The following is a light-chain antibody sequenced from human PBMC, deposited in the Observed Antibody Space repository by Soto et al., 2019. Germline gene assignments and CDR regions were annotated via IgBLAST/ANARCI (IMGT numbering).Light chain of an antibody. CDR2: DAS. Sequence: DIQMTQSPSSLSASVGDRVTITCRASQSIRSYLNWYQQRPGKAPKVLIYDASTLESGVPARFSGSGSETEFTLTISSLQPEDSATYYCQHYNSDPWTFGQGTKVEIK. V-gene: IGKV1-5*01. CDR3: QHYNSDPWT. CDR1: QSIRSY. J-gene: IGKJ1*01.